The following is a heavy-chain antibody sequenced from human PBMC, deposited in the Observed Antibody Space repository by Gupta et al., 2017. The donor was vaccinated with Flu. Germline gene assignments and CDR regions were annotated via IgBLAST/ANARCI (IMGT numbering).Heavy chain of an antibody. CDR3: ATVTSGC. J-gene: IGHJ4*02. Sequence: EMQLVESGGGLVHPGGSLTLYCAASGFPFIRSYLQWVRQAPGKGVAGVSRINPDGSSTTDAESVKGRFTISRDNAKNTLYLQMNSLGDDDTAVYYCATVTSGCWGQGTLVTVSS. D-gene: IGHD4-17*01. CDR1: GFPFIRSY. CDR2: INPDGSST. V-gene: IGHV3-74*03.